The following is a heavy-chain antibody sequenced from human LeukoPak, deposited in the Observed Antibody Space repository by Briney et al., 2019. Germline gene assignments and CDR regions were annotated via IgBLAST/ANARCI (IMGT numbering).Heavy chain of an antibody. Sequence: GGSLRLSCAASGFTFSNYWMHWVRQAPGKGLVWVSRINSDGSSTINADSVKGRFTISRDNAKNTLYLQMNSLRAEDTAVYYCARDPSYYDSSGCDYWGQGTLVTVSS. CDR3: ARDPSYYDSSGCDY. CDR1: GFTFSNYW. V-gene: IGHV3-74*01. D-gene: IGHD3-22*01. CDR2: INSDGSST. J-gene: IGHJ4*02.